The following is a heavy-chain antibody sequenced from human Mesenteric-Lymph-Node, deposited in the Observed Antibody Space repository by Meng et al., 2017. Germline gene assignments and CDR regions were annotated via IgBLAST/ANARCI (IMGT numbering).Heavy chain of an antibody. D-gene: IGHD5-24*01. CDR2: IYYTGST. CDR1: GGSIGSGGYY. J-gene: IGHJ4*02. Sequence: QVPLQESGPGLVKPSKTLSLTCTVSGGSIGSGGYYWSWIRQHPGKGLEWIGYIYYTGSTFYNPSLKSRVTISVDTSKNQFSLKLISATAADTAVYYCAREAGRDGYATPKFDYWGQGTLVTVSS. V-gene: IGHV4-31*03. CDR3: AREAGRDGYATPKFDY.